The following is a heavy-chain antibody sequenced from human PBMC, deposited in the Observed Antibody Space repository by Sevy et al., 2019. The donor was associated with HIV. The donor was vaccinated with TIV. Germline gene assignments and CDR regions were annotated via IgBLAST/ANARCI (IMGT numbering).Heavy chain of an antibody. Sequence: ATVKVSCKASGYTFTNYYMHWVRQAPGQGLEWMGIINLSGGSTTYAQKFQLRVTMTRDTSTSTVYMELSSLRSEDTAVYYCVRDRRGYDSTAYFYDYWGQGTLVTVSS. CDR3: VRDRRGYDSTAYFYDY. D-gene: IGHD3-22*01. J-gene: IGHJ4*01. CDR2: INLSGGST. V-gene: IGHV1-46*01. CDR1: GYTFTNYY.